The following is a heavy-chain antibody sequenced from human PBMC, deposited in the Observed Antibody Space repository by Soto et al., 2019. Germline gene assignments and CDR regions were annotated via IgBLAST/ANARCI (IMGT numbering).Heavy chain of an antibody. V-gene: IGHV3-30-3*01. D-gene: IGHD6-19*01. CDR3: ARVTQKQWLANYYDY. CDR2: ISYDGSNK. J-gene: IGHJ4*02. CDR1: GFTFSSYA. Sequence: SGGSLRLSCAASGFTFSSYAMHWVRQAPGKGLEWVAVISYDGSNKYYADSVKGRFTISRDNSKNTLYLQMNSLRAEDTAVYYCARVTQKQWLANYYDYWGQGALVTVSS.